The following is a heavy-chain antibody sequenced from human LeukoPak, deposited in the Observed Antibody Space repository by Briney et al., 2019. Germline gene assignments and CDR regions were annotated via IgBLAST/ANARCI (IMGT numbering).Heavy chain of an antibody. CDR3: ARRNLIAVDDY. Sequence: GESLKISCKGSGYSFTSHWIGWVRQMPGKGLEGMGIIYPGDSDTRYSPSSQAQLTSSAANYIPTAYLQWSSLKASDTAMYYCARRNLIAVDDYWGPGTLVTVSS. J-gene: IGHJ4*02. CDR2: IYPGDSDT. CDR1: GYSFTSHW. D-gene: IGHD6-19*01. V-gene: IGHV5-51*01.